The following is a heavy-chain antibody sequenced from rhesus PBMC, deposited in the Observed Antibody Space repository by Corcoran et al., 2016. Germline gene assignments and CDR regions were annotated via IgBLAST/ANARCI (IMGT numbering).Heavy chain of an antibody. CDR2: IYWDDDK. CDR3: ARRITGTTIYFDY. J-gene: IGHJ4*01. V-gene: IGHV2-174*01. Sequence: QVPLTESGPALVKPAQTLTLTCPFSGFSISTGGIGMGCIRQPSGKALEGLALIYWDDDKYYSTSLKNRLTISKDNSKNQVVLTMTNMDPVDTATYYCARRITGTTIYFDYWGQGVLVTVSS. CDR1: GFSISTGGIG. D-gene: IGHD1-26*01.